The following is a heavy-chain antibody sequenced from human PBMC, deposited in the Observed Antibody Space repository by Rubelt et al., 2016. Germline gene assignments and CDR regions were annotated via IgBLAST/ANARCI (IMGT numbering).Heavy chain of an antibody. D-gene: IGHD3-16*01. Sequence: GRQAPGQGLEWMGRIIPILGIANYAQKFQGRVTITADKSTSTAYMELSSLRSEDTAVYYCAREGVDYWGQGTLVTVSS. V-gene: IGHV1-69*04. CDR2: IIPILGIA. J-gene: IGHJ4*02. CDR3: AREGVDY.